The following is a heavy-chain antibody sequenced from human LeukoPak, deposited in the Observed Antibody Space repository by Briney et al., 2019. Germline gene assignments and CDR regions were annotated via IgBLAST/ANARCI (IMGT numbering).Heavy chain of an antibody. D-gene: IGHD1-14*01. V-gene: IGHV6-1*01. CDR3: ARDITGGFLFDY. J-gene: IGHJ4*02. Sequence: SQTLSLTCAISGDSVSSNSAAWHWIRQSPSRDLQWLGRTYYRSKWYNDYAVSVKSRKIINPDTSKNQFSLQLNSVTPEDTAVYYCARDITGGFLFDYWGQGTLVTVSS. CDR1: GDSVSSNSAA. CDR2: TYYRSKWYN.